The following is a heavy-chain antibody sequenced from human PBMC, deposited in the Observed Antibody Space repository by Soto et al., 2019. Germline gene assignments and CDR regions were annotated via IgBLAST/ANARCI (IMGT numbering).Heavy chain of an antibody. V-gene: IGHV4-34*01. CDR1: GGSFSGYY. CDR2: INHSGST. CDR3: ARGLGSTIFGVVIMRFDP. J-gene: IGHJ5*02. Sequence: QVQLQQWGAGLLKPSETLSLTCAVYGGSFSGYYWSWIRQPPGKGLEWIGEINHSGSTNYNPSLKSRVTISVDTSKNQFSLKLSSVTAADTAVYYCARGLGSTIFGVVIMRFDPWGQGTLVTVSS. D-gene: IGHD3-3*01.